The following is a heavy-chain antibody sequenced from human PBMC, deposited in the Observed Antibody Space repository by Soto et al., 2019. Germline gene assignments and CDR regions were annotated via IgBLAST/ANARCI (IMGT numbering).Heavy chain of an antibody. CDR1: GDSVSSNNVA. V-gene: IGHV6-1*01. J-gene: IGHJ3*02. D-gene: IGHD1-1*01. CDR3: ARPTNSAIDX. CDR2: TYYRSKWYN. Sequence: QTLSLTCVISGDSVSSNNVAWNWIRQSPSRGLECLGRTYYRSKWYNNYAVSVKSRPTINAETSKNQFSLQLASVTPEETAVYYCARPTNSAIDXWGQGTMVTVS.